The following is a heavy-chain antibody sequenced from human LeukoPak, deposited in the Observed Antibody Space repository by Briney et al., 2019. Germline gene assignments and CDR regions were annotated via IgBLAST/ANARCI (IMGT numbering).Heavy chain of an antibody. CDR3: AIPGENRADLSH. D-gene: IGHD3-3*01. CDR2: IYYSGST. J-gene: IGHJ4*02. V-gene: IGHV4-39*07. Sequence: SETLSLTCTVSGGSISSSIYYWGWIRQPPGKGLEWIGSIYYSGSTYYNPSLKSRVTISVDTSKNQFSLKLTSVTAADTAIYYCAIPGENRADLSHWGRGTLVTVSS. CDR1: GGSISSSIYY.